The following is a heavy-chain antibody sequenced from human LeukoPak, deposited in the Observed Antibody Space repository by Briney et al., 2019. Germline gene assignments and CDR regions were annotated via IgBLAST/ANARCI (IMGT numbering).Heavy chain of an antibody. J-gene: IGHJ3*02. CDR2: IIPIFGTA. CDR1: VGTFSSYA. V-gene: IGHV1-69*13. Sequence: ASVKVSCKASVGTFSSYAISWVRQAPAQGLEWMGGIIPIFGTANYPQKFQGRVTITADESTSTAYMELSSLRSEDTAVYYCARNVKFTIFGVVITPPDAFDIWGQGTMVTVSS. D-gene: IGHD3-3*01. CDR3: ARNVKFTIFGVVITPPDAFDI.